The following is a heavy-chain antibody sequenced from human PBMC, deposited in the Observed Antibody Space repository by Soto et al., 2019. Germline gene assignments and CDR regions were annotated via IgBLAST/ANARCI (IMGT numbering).Heavy chain of an antibody. CDR3: AKDAELLWFGELLRYFDY. CDR2: ISGSGGST. CDR1: GLTFSSHA. V-gene: IGHV3-23*01. J-gene: IGHJ4*02. D-gene: IGHD3-10*01. Sequence: GGSLRLSCAASGLTFSSHAMSWVRQAPGKGLEWVSAISGSGGSTYYADSVKGRFTISRDNSKNTLYLQMNSLRAEDTAVYYCAKDAELLWFGELLRYFDYWGQGTLVTVSS.